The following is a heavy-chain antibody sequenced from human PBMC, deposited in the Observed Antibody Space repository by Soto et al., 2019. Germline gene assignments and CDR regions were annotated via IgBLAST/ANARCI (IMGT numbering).Heavy chain of an antibody. V-gene: IGHV1-24*01. CDR1: GYTLTELS. Sequence: ASVKVSCKVSGYTLTELSMHWVRQAPGKGLEWMGGFDPEDGETIYAQKFQGRVTMTEDTSTDTAYMELSSLRSEDTAVYYCATGYYGSGSYYNADYYYGMDVWGQGTTVTVSS. J-gene: IGHJ6*02. D-gene: IGHD3-10*01. CDR2: FDPEDGET. CDR3: ATGYYGSGSYYNADYYYGMDV.